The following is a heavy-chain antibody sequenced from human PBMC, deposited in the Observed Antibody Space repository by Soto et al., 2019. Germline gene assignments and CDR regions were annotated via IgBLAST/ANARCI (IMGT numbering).Heavy chain of an antibody. J-gene: IGHJ5*02. CDR3: ARAIRGEFLAAADPYH. CDR2: IIPIFGTA. Sequence: SVKVSGKASGGTFSSYAISWVRQAPGQGLEWMGGIIPIFGTANYAQKFQGRVTITADESTSTAYMELSSLRSEDTAVYYCARAIRGEFLAAADPYHWGRGPLGTVAS. CDR1: GGTFSSYA. V-gene: IGHV1-69*13. D-gene: IGHD6-13*01.